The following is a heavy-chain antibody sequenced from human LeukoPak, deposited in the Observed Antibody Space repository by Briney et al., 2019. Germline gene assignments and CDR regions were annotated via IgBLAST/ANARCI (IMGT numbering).Heavy chain of an antibody. Sequence: SETLSLTCTVSGGSISSYYWSWIRQPPGKGLEWIGYIYYSGSTNYNPSLKSRVTISVDTSKNQFSLKLSSVTAADAAVYYCAATGYSNSAFDYWGQGTLVTVSS. D-gene: IGHD6-13*01. CDR3: AATGYSNSAFDY. J-gene: IGHJ4*02. CDR1: GGSISSYY. CDR2: IYYSGST. V-gene: IGHV4-59*01.